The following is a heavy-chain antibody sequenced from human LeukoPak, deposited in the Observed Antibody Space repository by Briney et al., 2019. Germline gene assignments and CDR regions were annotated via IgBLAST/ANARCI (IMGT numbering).Heavy chain of an antibody. Sequence: SETLSLTCTVSGGSISSYYWSWIRQPPGKGLEWVGYIYYSGSTNYNPSLKSPVTISVDTSKNQFSLKLSSVTAADTAVYYCARVIDPGYYYDSSGYYFDYGGQGTLVTVSP. CDR2: IYYSGST. D-gene: IGHD3-22*01. J-gene: IGHJ4*02. CDR3: ARVIDPGYYYDSSGYYFDY. CDR1: GGSISSYY. V-gene: IGHV4-59*01.